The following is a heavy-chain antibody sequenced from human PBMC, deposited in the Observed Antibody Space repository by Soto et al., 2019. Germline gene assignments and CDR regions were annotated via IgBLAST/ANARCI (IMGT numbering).Heavy chain of an antibody. CDR3: ARVVILGPTASTHYSYHMDV. Sequence: QVQLVQSGAEVRKPGSSVTVSCKASGGTFSNYAISWVRQAPGQGLGWMGGIIPIVGTGSYAQKFQGRVTITADEPTPTAYMELSSLRFEDTAVYYYARVVILGPTASTHYSYHMDVWGPGTTVTVSS. CDR2: IIPIVGTG. J-gene: IGHJ6*02. CDR1: GGTFSNYA. V-gene: IGHV1-69*01. D-gene: IGHD2-21*01.